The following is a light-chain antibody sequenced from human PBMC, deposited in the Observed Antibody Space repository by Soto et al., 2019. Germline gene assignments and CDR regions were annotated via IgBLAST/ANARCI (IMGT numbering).Light chain of an antibody. V-gene: IGLV2-23*02. CDR1: SSDFGTYNV. CDR2: QVS. Sequence: QSVLTQPASVSGSPGQSITISCTGTSSDFGTYNVVSWYQQRPGEVPKLILYQVSKRPSGVSNRFSGSKSGNTASLTISGLQAEDEAHYYCSSYTGTNAFLFGTGTKVTGL. J-gene: IGLJ1*01. CDR3: SSYTGTNAFL.